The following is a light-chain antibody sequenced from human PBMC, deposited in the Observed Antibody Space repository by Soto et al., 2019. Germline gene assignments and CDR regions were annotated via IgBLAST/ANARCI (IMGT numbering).Light chain of an antibody. Sequence: EIVLTQSPVTLSLSPGERATLSCRASQSVRTYLAWYQVKPGQAPRLLIYDASSRASGVPARFSGSGSGTDFTLTISSLEPADFALYYCQQRNSWPPITFGQGTRLEIK. J-gene: IGKJ5*01. CDR2: DAS. CDR1: QSVRTY. V-gene: IGKV3-11*01. CDR3: QQRNSWPPIT.